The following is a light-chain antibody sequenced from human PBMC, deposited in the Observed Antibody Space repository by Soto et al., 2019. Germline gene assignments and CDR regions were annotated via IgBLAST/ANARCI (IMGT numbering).Light chain of an antibody. CDR2: GAS. CDR1: QSISSY. Sequence: DIQMTQSPSSLSASVGDRVTITCRASQSISSYLNWYQQKPGKAPKVLISGASSLQSGVPLRFSGSGSGTDFTLTISSLQSGDFASYYCQQSHSTPLTFDGGTKVEIK. J-gene: IGKJ4*01. V-gene: IGKV1-39*01. CDR3: QQSHSTPLT.